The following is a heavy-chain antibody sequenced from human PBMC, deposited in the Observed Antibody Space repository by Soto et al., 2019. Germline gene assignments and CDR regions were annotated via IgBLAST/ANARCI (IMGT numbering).Heavy chain of an antibody. J-gene: IGHJ4*02. D-gene: IGHD3-3*01. Sequence: QLQLQESGSGLVKPSQTLSLTCAVSGGSISSGGYSWSWIRQPPGKCLEGIGYIYHSRSTYYNPTLKSRVTILVDSSKTQFSLKLSSVTAADTAVYYCARGEGVALGYWGQGTLVTVSS. CDR1: GGSISSGGYS. CDR3: ARGEGVALGY. V-gene: IGHV4-30-2*01. CDR2: IYHSRST.